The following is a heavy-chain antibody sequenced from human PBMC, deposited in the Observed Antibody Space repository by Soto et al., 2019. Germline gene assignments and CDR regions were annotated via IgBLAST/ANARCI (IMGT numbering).Heavy chain of an antibody. V-gene: IGHV3-11*05. J-gene: IGHJ2*01. D-gene: IGHD6-13*01. CDR3: ARTIVAAGGRRYFDL. Sequence: QVQLVESGGGLVKPGGSLRLSCAASGFTFSDYYMSWIRQAPGKGLEWVSYINSSSSYTNYADSVKGRFTISRDNAKNPLFLQMHSLRAEDTAVYYCARTIVAAGGRRYFDLWGRGTLVTVSS. CDR2: INSSSSYT. CDR1: GFTFSDYY.